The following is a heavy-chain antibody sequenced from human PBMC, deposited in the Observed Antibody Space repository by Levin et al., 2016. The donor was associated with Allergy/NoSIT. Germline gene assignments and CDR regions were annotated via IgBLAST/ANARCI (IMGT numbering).Heavy chain of an antibody. J-gene: IGHJ4*02. D-gene: IGHD3-16*02. CDR3: ARLEQNYDYVWGSYRLVYYFDY. CDR1: GGSFSGYY. V-gene: IGHV4-34*01. Sequence: SETLSLTCAVYGGSFSGYYWSWIRQPPGKGLEWIGEINHSGSTNYNPSLKSRVTISVDTSKNQFSLKLSSVTAADTAVYYCARLEQNYDYVWGSYRLVYYFDYWGQGTLVTVSS. CDR2: INHSGST.